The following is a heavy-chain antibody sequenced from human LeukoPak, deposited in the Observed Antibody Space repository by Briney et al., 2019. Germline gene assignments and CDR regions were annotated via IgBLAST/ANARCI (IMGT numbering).Heavy chain of an antibody. J-gene: IGHJ4*02. CDR3: ARVSQVGATGPAYFDY. V-gene: IGHV3-30*01. CDR2: ISYDGSNK. Sequence: GGSLRLSCAASGFTFSSYAMHWVRQAPGKGLEWVAVISYDGSNKYYADSVKGRFTISRGNSKNTLYLQMNSLRAEDTAVYYCARVSQVGATGPAYFDYWGQGTLVTVSS. D-gene: IGHD1-26*01. CDR1: GFTFSSYA.